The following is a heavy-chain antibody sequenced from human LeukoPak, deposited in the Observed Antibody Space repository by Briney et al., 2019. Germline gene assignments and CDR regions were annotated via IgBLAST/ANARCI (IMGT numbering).Heavy chain of an antibody. CDR3: ARHGRAALVGFDY. V-gene: IGHV4-59*08. Sequence: SETLSLTCTVSGGSITSYYWSWIRQPPGKGLEWIGYIYYSGSTNYNPSLKSRVTVSVDTSKNHFSLKLTSVTAADTAVYYCARHGRAALVGFDYWGQGTLVTVSS. CDR1: GGSITSYY. D-gene: IGHD5-18*01. J-gene: IGHJ4*02. CDR2: IYYSGST.